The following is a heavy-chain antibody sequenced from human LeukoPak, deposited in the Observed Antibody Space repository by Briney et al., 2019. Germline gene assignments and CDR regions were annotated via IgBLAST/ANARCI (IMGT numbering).Heavy chain of an antibody. CDR1: GGSFSGYY. J-gene: IGHJ4*02. Sequence: PSETLSLTCAVYGGSFSGYYWSWIRQPPGKGLEWIGEINHSGSTNYNPSLKSRVTISVDTSKNQFSLKLSSVTAADTAVYYCARHKFIVAKYYFDYWGQGTLVTVSS. D-gene: IGHD5-12*01. V-gene: IGHV4-34*01. CDR3: ARHKFIVAKYYFDY. CDR2: INHSGST.